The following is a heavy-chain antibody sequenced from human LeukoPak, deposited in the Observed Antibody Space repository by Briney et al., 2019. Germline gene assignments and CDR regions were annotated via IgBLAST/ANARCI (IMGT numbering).Heavy chain of an antibody. J-gene: IGHJ6*02. V-gene: IGHV4-59*01. Sequence: SETLPLTCTVSGGSISSYYWSWIRQPPGKGLEWIGYIYYSGSTNYNPSLKSRVTISVDTSKNQFSLKLSSVTAADTAVYYCARDRSYYDSSASYYYYYGMDVWGQGTTVTVSS. D-gene: IGHD3-22*01. CDR3: ARDRSYYDSSASYYYYYGMDV. CDR2: IYYSGST. CDR1: GGSISSYY.